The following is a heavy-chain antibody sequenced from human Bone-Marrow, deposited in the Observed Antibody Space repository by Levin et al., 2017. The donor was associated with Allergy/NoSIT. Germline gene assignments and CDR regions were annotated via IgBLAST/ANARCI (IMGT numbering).Heavy chain of an antibody. CDR3: ARDRARLRYFDWLGRGFNWFDP. CDR1: GFTFSSYW. J-gene: IGHJ5*02. D-gene: IGHD3-9*01. Sequence: GESLKISCAASGFTFSSYWMSWVRQAPGKGLEWVANIKQDGSEKYYVDSVKGRFTISRDNAKNSLYLQMNSLRAEDTAVYYCARDRARLRYFDWLGRGFNWFDPWGQGTLVTASS. V-gene: IGHV3-7*04. CDR2: IKQDGSEK.